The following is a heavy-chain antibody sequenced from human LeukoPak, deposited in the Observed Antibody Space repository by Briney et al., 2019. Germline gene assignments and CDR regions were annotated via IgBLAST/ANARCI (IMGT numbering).Heavy chain of an antibody. J-gene: IGHJ4*02. CDR1: GYTFTGYY. CDR2: INPNSGGT. D-gene: IGHD6-19*01. Sequence: GASVKVSCKASGYTFTGYYMHWVRQAPGQGLEWMGWINPNSGGTNYAQKFQGRVTTTRDTSISTAYMELSRLRSDDTAVYYCARGGAVAAGDSVDYWGQGTLVTVSS. V-gene: IGHV1-2*02. CDR3: ARGGAVAAGDSVDY.